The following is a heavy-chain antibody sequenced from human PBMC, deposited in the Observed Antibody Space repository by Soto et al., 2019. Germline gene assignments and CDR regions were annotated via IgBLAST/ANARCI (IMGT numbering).Heavy chain of an antibody. D-gene: IGHD3-22*01. CDR2: INPNSGGT. V-gene: IGHV1-2*04. CDR1: GYTFTGYY. Sequence: ASVKVSCKASGYTFTGYYMHWVRQAPGQGLERMGWINPNSGGTNYAQKFQGWVTMTRDTSISTAYMELSRLRSDDTAVYYCARGWLFSHDAFDIWGQGTMVTVSS. J-gene: IGHJ3*02. CDR3: ARGWLFSHDAFDI.